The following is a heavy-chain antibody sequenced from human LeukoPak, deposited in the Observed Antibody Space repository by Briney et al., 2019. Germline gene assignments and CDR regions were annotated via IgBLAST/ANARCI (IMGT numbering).Heavy chain of an antibody. D-gene: IGHD5-18*01. Sequence: GASVKVSCKASGYTFTSYGISWVRQAPGQGLEWMGWISAYNGNTNYAQKLQGRVTMTTDTSTSTAYMELRSLRSDDTAVYYCARDHTRYSYGSDLDYWGQGTLVTVSS. V-gene: IGHV1-18*01. CDR3: ARDHTRYSYGSDLDY. CDR2: ISAYNGNT. J-gene: IGHJ4*02. CDR1: GYTFTSYG.